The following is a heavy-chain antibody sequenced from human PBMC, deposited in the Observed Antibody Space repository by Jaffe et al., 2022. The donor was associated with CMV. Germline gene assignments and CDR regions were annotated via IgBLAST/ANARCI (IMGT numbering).Heavy chain of an antibody. V-gene: IGHV3-33*08. CDR3: AREGGKRSSSYPLY. D-gene: IGHD6-6*01. Sequence: QVQLVESGGGVVQPGRSLRLSCAASGFTFSSYGMHWVRQAPGKGLEWVAVIWYDGSNKYYADSVKGRFTISRDNSKNTLYLQMNSLRAEDTAVYYCAREGGKRSSSYPLYWGQGTLVTVSS. CDR2: IWYDGSNK. CDR1: GFTFSSYG. J-gene: IGHJ4*02.